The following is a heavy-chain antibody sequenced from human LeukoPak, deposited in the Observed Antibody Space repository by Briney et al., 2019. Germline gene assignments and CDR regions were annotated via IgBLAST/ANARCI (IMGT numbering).Heavy chain of an antibody. J-gene: IGHJ4*02. CDR1: GFTFSSYA. D-gene: IGHD6-13*01. CDR2: ISSSSSTI. Sequence: GGSLRLSCAASGFTFSSYAMSWVRQAPGKGLEWVSYISSSSSTIYYADSVKGRFTISRDNAKNSLYLQMNSLRAEDTAVYYCARDGVAAAGYYFDYWGQGTLVTVSS. V-gene: IGHV3-48*01. CDR3: ARDGVAAAGYYFDY.